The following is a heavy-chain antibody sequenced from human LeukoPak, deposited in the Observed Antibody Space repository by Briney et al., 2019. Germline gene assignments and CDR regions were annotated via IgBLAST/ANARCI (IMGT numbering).Heavy chain of an antibody. D-gene: IGHD3-22*01. V-gene: IGHV3-23*01. CDR2: ISGSGGST. Sequence: GGSLRLSCAASGFTFSSYAMSWVRQAPGKGLDWVSAISGSGGSTYYADSVKGRFTISRDNSKNTLHLQMNSLRAEDTAVYYCAKDLLNYYDSSGYYGTTNFAYWGQGTLVTVSS. CDR3: AKDLLNYYDSSGYYGTTNFAY. CDR1: GFTFSSYA. J-gene: IGHJ4*02.